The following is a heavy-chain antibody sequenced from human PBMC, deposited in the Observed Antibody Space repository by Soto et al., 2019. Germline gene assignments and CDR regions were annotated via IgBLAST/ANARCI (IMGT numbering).Heavy chain of an antibody. Sequence: QVQLVESGGGVVQPGRSLRLSCAASGFTFSSYGMHWVRQAPGKGLEWVAVIWYDGSNKYYADSVKGRFTISRDNSKNTLYLQMNSLRAEDTAVYYCARAEVLDSKYDAFDIWGQGTMVTVSS. CDR2: IWYDGSNK. V-gene: IGHV3-33*01. J-gene: IGHJ3*02. CDR1: GFTFSSYG. CDR3: ARAEVLDSKYDAFDI. D-gene: IGHD2-2*03.